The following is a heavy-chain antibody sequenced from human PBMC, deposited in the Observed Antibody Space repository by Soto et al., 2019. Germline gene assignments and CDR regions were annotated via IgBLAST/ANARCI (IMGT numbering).Heavy chain of an antibody. V-gene: IGHV1-3*01. CDR1: GYTFTSYA. Sequence: ASVKVSCKASGYTFTSYAMHWVRQAPGQRLEWMGWINAGNGNTKYSQKFQGRVTITRDTSASTAYMELSSLRSEDMAVYYCARAGSSRYNWFDPWGQGTLVTVSS. CDR2: INAGNGNT. CDR3: ARAGSSRYNWFDP. J-gene: IGHJ5*02. D-gene: IGHD2-15*01.